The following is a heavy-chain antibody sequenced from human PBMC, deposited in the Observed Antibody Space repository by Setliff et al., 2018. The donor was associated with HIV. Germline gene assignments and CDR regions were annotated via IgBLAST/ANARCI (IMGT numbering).Heavy chain of an antibody. Sequence: ETLSLTCAVSAGSVSSGTYFWTWIRQPPGKGLEWIATMHKGGSTHYNPSVESRVTMFVDTSNNQFSLKLSSVTAADTAVYYCARHMEFYYYYMDVWGKGTTVTVS. CDR3: ARHMEFYYYYMDV. D-gene: IGHD1-1*01. CDR2: MHKGGST. V-gene: IGHV4-39*01. CDR1: AGSVSSGTYF. J-gene: IGHJ6*03.